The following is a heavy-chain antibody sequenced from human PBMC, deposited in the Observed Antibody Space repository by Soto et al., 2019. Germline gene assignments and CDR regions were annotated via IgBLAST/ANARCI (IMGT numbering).Heavy chain of an antibody. CDR1: GDSLDGYS. J-gene: IGHJ4*02. V-gene: IGHV4-59*12. CDR2: IYYIGTT. D-gene: IGHD4-17*01. CDR3: ASGLVTTLHY. Sequence: SNSLSLTCPISGDSLDGYSRSWILQPPRKGLEWIGYIYYIGTTRYNPPLQSRVTISVDTSKNQFSLKLSSVTAADTAEYYCASGLVTTLHYWGQGTLVTVS.